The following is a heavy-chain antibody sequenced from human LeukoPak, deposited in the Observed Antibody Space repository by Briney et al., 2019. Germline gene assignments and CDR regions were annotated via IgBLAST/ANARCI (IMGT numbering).Heavy chain of an antibody. CDR3: AKVCPDTVTTGNWFDP. V-gene: IGHV3-53*01. J-gene: IGHJ5*02. D-gene: IGHD4-11*01. CDR2: IYSGGST. Sequence: GGSLRLSCAASGFTVSSNSMSWARQAPGKGLEWVSVIYSGGSTNYADSVKGRFTISRDNSKNTLYLQMNSLRAEDTAVYYCAKVCPDTVTTGNWFDPWGQGTLVTVSS. CDR1: GFTVSSNS.